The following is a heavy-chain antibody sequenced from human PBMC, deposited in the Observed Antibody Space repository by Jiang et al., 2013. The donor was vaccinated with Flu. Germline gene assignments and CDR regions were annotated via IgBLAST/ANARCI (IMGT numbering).Heavy chain of an antibody. D-gene: IGHD3-22*01. CDR3: ARTYYYDSSGYYLPPRIFDY. CDR2: IKQDGSEK. J-gene: IGHJ4*02. CDR1: GFTFSSYW. Sequence: QLLESGGGLVQPGGSLRLSCAASGFTFSSYWMSWVRQAPGKGLEWVANIKQDGSEKYYVDSVKGRFTISRDNAKNSLYLQMNSLRAEDTAVYYCARTYYYDSSGYYLPPRIFDYWGQGTLVTVSS. V-gene: IGHV3-7*03.